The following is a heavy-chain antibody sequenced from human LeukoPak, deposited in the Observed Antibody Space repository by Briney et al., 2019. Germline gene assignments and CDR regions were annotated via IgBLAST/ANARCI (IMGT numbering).Heavy chain of an antibody. J-gene: IGHJ5*02. CDR3: RLRSTEDPFKWFDP. V-gene: IGHV3-73*01. D-gene: IGHD2-2*01. CDR1: GFIFSGSD. Sequence: GGCLRLSCAASGFIFSGSDIHYFRQASGKGLEWVGRIKVRADNFVTTYAARGKGRFTISRDDSKNTAYLQMTSLKTEDTAMYYCRLRSTEDPFKWFDPWGQGTLVTVSS. CDR2: IKVRADNFVT.